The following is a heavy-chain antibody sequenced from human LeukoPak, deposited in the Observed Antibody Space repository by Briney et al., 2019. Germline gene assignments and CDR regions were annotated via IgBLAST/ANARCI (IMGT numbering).Heavy chain of an antibody. J-gene: IGHJ3*02. D-gene: IGHD1-26*01. V-gene: IGHV3-74*01. CDR1: GFTFSNYW. CDR3: LTVVETTIAAFDI. Sequence: GGSLRLSCAASGFTFSNYWLHWVRQAPGKGLVWVSRIDANAKATSYADSVKGRFTISTDNAKKTLYLQMNSLRVEDTAVYYCLTVVETTIAAFDIWGQGTMVTVSS. CDR2: IDANAKAT.